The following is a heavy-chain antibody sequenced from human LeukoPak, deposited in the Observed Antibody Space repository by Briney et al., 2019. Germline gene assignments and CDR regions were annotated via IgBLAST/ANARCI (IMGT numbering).Heavy chain of an antibody. D-gene: IGHD4-17*01. CDR2: INHTGNT. Sequence: SETLSLTCAVYGGSFSGYFWSWIRQPPGKGPEYIGEINHTGNTGYNPSLKSRITISVDTSKNQFSLNLYSVTAVDTAVYYCARKTVTTGVDYWGQGTLVTVSA. V-gene: IGHV4-34*01. J-gene: IGHJ4*02. CDR3: ARKTVTTGVDY. CDR1: GGSFSGYF.